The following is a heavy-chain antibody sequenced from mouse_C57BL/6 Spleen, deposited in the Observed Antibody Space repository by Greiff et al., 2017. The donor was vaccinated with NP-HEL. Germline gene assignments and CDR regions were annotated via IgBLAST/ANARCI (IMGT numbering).Heavy chain of an antibody. CDR2: IDPETGGT. CDR1: GYTFTDYE. Sequence: QVQLQQSGAELVRPGASVTLSCKASGYTFTDYEMHWVKQTPVHGLEWIGAIDPETGGTAYNQKFKGKAILTADKSSSTAYMELRSLTSEDSAVYYCTKGTYYSNYVDYWGQGTTLTVSS. D-gene: IGHD2-5*01. V-gene: IGHV1-15*01. CDR3: TKGTYYSNYVDY. J-gene: IGHJ2*01.